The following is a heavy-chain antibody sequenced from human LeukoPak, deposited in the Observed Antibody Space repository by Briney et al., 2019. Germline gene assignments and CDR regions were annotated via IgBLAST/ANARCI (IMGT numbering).Heavy chain of an antibody. V-gene: IGHV1-2*02. CDR1: GYTFTGHY. CDR2: IMEISGGT. Sequence: ASVKVSCKASGYTFTGHYMHWVRQAPGQGLEWMGWIMEISGGTNYAQKVEGRVTMTRATSISTAYMEVCRLRSGDTAVYYCASMTVDTAMVYYWGQGTLVTVSS. CDR3: ASMTVDTAMVYY. D-gene: IGHD5-18*01. J-gene: IGHJ4*02.